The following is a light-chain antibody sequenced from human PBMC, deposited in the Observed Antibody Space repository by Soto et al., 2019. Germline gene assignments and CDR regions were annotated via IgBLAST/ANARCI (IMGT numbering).Light chain of an antibody. Sequence: EVVLTQSPGTLSLSPGERATLSCRASQGVTTAYLAWYQHKPGQAPRLLIYGGSNRATGIPDRFSGSGSGTDFTLTISRLEPEDFAVYSCQQYGASPLFTFGPGTKVDLK. CDR2: GGS. V-gene: IGKV3-20*01. CDR1: QGVTTAY. CDR3: QQYGASPLFT. J-gene: IGKJ3*01.